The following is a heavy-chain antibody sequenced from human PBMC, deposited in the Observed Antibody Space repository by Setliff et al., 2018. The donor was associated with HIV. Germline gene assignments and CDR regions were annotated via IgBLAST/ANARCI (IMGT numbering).Heavy chain of an antibody. Sequence: PSETLSLTCTVSGGSISNSRYYWSWIRQPPGKGLEWIAWISDSGTTNYNPSLKSRVTMSVDTSKNLFSLTLRSVTAADTAVYYCASAGPYCGDDCPYNWLTPWGQGTLVTVSS. CDR3: ASAGPYCGDDCPYNWLTP. V-gene: IGHV4-61*01. D-gene: IGHD2-21*02. CDR2: ISDSGTT. J-gene: IGHJ5*02. CDR1: GGSISNSRYY.